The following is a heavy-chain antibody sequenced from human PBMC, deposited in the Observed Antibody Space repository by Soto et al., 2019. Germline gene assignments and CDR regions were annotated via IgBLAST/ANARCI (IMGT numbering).Heavy chain of an antibody. CDR1: GGTFSSYA. J-gene: IGHJ6*02. D-gene: IGHD6-13*01. CDR3: ARARPSSSWTGYYYYGMDV. Sequence: SVKVSCKASGGTFSSYAISWVRQAPGQGLEWMGGIIPIFGTANYAQKFQGRVTITADKSTSTAYMGLSSLRSEDTAVYYCARARPSSSWTGYYYYGMDVWGQGTTVTVSS. V-gene: IGHV1-69*06. CDR2: IIPIFGTA.